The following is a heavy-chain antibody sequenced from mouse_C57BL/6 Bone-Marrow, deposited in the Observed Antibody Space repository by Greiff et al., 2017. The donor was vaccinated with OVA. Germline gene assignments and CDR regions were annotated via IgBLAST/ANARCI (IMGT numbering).Heavy chain of an antibody. CDR2: IYPGGGCT. Sequence: QVQLQQSGAELVKPGASVKMSCKASGYTFTEYSIGWVKQRPGQGLEWIGEIYPGGGCTNSNEKFKGKATLTADKSSSTAYLQFISLSSDDSAIYYCASCSNCSACFAYWGQGTLVTVSA. V-gene: IGHV1-63*01. J-gene: IGHJ3*01. CDR3: ASCSNCSACFAY. CDR1: GYTFTEYS. D-gene: IGHD2-5*01.